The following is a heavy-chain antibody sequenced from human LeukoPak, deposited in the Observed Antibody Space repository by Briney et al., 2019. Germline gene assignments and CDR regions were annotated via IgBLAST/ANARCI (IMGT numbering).Heavy chain of an antibody. Sequence: AGGSLRLSCAASGFPFSSHGMHWVRQAPGKGLEWVAYIRQEGRDTYYADSVKGRFSISRDDSKYTVNLEMNSLRTEDMAVYYCARDFNWGFDYWGQGTLASVS. D-gene: IGHD7-27*01. V-gene: IGHV3-30*02. CDR3: ARDFNWGFDY. J-gene: IGHJ4*02. CDR2: IRQEGRDT. CDR1: GFPFSSHG.